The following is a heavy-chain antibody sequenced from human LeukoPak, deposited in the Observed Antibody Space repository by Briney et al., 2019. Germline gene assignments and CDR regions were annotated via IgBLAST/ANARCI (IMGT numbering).Heavy chain of an antibody. CDR2: IKQDGSEK. CDR3: ARDGPDPQQWLPRSYLNYGMDV. V-gene: IGHV3-7*01. D-gene: IGHD6-19*01. J-gene: IGHJ6*02. Sequence: GGSLRLSCAASGFTFSSYWMSWVRQAPGKGLEWVANIKQDGSEKYYVDSVKGRFTISRDNAKNSLYLQMNSLRAEDTAVYYCARDGPDPQQWLPRSYLNYGMDVWGQGTTVTVSS. CDR1: GFTFSSYW.